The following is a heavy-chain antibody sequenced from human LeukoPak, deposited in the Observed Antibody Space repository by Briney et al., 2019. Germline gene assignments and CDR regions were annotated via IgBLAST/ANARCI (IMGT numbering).Heavy chain of an antibody. CDR1: GYTFTRNG. CDR2: FDPEDGET. CDR3: ATVGVVTPEGGAFDI. Sequence: ASVKVSCKASGYTFTRNGIGWVRQAPGQGLEWMGGFDPEDGETIYAQKFQGRVTMTEDTSTDTAYMELSSLRSEDTAVYYCATVGVVTPEGGAFDIWGQGTMVTVSS. V-gene: IGHV1-24*01. D-gene: IGHD4-23*01. J-gene: IGHJ3*02.